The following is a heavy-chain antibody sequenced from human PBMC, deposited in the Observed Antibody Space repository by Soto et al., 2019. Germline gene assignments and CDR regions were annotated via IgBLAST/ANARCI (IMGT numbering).Heavy chain of an antibody. D-gene: IGHD3-16*01. J-gene: IGHJ4*02. CDR3: ARDRLRLDYFDY. CDR1: GFTFSSYG. Sequence: VQLVESGGGVVQPGRSLRLSCAASGFTFSSYGMHWVRQAPGKGLEWVAVIWYDGSNKYYADSVKGRFTISRDNSKNTLYLQMNSLRAEDTAVYYCARDRLRLDYFDYWGQGTLVTVSS. CDR2: IWYDGSNK. V-gene: IGHV3-33*01.